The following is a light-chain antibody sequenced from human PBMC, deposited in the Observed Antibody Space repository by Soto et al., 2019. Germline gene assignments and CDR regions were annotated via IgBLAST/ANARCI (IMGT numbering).Light chain of an antibody. CDR2: GNS. J-gene: IGLJ2*01. Sequence: QSVLKQPPSVSGAPGQRVTISCTGSSSNIGAGYDVHWYQQLPGTAPKLLIYGNSNRPSGVPDRFSGSKSGTSASLAITGLQAEDEADYYCQSYDSSLSGVVFSGGTQLTVL. V-gene: IGLV1-40*01. CDR3: QSYDSSLSGVV. CDR1: SSNIGAGYD.